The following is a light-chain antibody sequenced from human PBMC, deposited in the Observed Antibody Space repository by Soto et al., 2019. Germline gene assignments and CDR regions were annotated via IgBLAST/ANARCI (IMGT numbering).Light chain of an antibody. J-gene: IGKJ5*01. Sequence: EIVLTQSPGTLSLSPGERATLSCRASQSVSSSYLAWYQQKPGQAPMLLIYGASNRATGIPDRFSGSGSGTDFTLTISTLEPEDFAVYFCQQYGTSPPITFGQGTQLEIK. CDR3: QQYGTSPPIT. CDR2: GAS. CDR1: QSVSSSY. V-gene: IGKV3-20*01.